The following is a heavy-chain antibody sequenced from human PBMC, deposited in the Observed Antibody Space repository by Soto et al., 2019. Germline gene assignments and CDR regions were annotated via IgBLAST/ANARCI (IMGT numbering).Heavy chain of an antibody. J-gene: IGHJ4*02. D-gene: IGHD2-2*01. Sequence: QVQLQQWGAGLLKPSETLSLTCAVYGGSFSGYYWSWIRQPPGKGLEWIGEINQSGSTNYNPSLKSRVTISVATSKNQFSRKLSSVTAADTAVYYCARGGIVVVPAAMRSWNYWGQGTLVTVSS. CDR3: ARGGIVVVPAAMRSWNY. V-gene: IGHV4-34*01. CDR2: INQSGST. CDR1: GGSFSGYY.